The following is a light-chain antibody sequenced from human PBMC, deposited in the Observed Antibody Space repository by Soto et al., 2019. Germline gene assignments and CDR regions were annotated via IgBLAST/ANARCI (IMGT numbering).Light chain of an antibody. CDR2: DAS. J-gene: IGKJ1*01. CDR1: QSVSSY. Sequence: EIVLTQSPATLSLSPGERATLSCRASQSVSSYLAWYQQKPGQAPRLLIYDASNRATGIPARFSGSGSGTDFTLTISSPEPEDFAVYYCQQRSNWPPTFGQGTKVDIK. CDR3: QQRSNWPPT. V-gene: IGKV3-11*01.